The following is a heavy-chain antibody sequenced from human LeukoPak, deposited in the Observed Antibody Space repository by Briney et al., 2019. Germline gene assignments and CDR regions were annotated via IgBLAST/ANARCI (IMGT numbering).Heavy chain of an antibody. CDR1: ACSSSSFY. V-gene: IGHV4-59*12. CDR3: ARLQPYDFWSGYYLPTLDAFDI. Sequence: SETLSFTCTVSACSSSSFYWRWHPPPPGNGRVWIVYIYDSGSTNEHTSLNSRVTTSEDTSNNHFSLQMSSVTAADAAVYYCARLQPYDFWSGYYLPTLDAFDIWGQGTMVTVSS. D-gene: IGHD3-3*01. CDR2: IYDSGST. J-gene: IGHJ3*02.